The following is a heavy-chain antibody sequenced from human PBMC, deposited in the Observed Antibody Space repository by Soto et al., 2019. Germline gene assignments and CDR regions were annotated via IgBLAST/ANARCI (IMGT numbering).Heavy chain of an antibody. CDR1: GFSLSTSGVG. CDR2: IYWDDDK. D-gene: IGHD3-10*01. V-gene: IGHV2-5*02. Sequence: QITLKESGPTLVKPTQTLTLTCTFSGFSLSTSGVGVGWIRQPPGKALEWLAVIYWDDDKRYSPSLKSRLTIIKDTSKNQVVLTLTNVDTVDTATYYCARGGWTTYYSPFFDYWGQGTLVTVSS. J-gene: IGHJ4*02. CDR3: ARGGWTTYYSPFFDY.